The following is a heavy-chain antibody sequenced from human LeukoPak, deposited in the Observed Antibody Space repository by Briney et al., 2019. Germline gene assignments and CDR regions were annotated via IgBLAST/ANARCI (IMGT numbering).Heavy chain of an antibody. CDR1: GFTFSSYA. J-gene: IGHJ4*02. CDR3: AQEEFDY. V-gene: IGHV3-30-3*02. CDR2: ISYDGSNK. Sequence: GGSLRLSCAASGFTFSSYAMHWVRQAPGKGLEWVAVISYDGSNKYYADSVKGRFTISRDNSKNTLYPQMNSLRAEDTAVYYCAQEEFDYWGQGTLVTVSS.